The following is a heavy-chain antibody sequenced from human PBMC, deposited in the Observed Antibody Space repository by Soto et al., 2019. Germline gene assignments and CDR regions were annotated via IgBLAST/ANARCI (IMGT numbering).Heavy chain of an antibody. CDR1: GFTFSSHN. V-gene: IGHV3-48*01. CDR3: AREMGSPPARGLDY. J-gene: IGHJ4*02. CDR2: IGTSSSNI. Sequence: EVQLVESGGGLVQPGGSLRLSCAASGFTFSSHNMNWVRQAPGKGLEWVSYIGTSSSNIYYADSVRGRFTISRDNXLNFLYLQMNSLRAEDTAVYYCAREMGSPPARGLDYWGQGTLVTVSS. D-gene: IGHD2-8*01.